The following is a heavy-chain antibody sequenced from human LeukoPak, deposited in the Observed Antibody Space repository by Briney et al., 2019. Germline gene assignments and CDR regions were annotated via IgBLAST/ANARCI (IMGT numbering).Heavy chain of an antibody. Sequence: GESLKISCKGSGYSFTTYWIGWVRQMPGKGLEWMGIIYPGDSDTRYSPSFQGQVSISADKSISTAYLQWSSLKASDTAMYYCARARCCSGGTCYAEYWGQGTLVTVSS. D-gene: IGHD2-15*01. CDR1: GYSFTTYW. CDR3: ARARCCSGGTCYAEY. CDR2: IYPGDSDT. V-gene: IGHV5-51*01. J-gene: IGHJ4*02.